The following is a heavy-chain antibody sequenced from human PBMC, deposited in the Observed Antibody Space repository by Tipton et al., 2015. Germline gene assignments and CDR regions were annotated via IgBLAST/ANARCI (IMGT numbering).Heavy chain of an antibody. CDR1: GGSFSDYY. CDR2: IYYSGST. J-gene: IGHJ4*02. Sequence: TLSLTCTVSGGSFSDYYWSWIRQSPGEGLEWIGYIYYSGSTNHNPSLRSRVAMSMDTSKNQFSLKLSSVIAADTAVYYCACQDYDSLTRDYQTVDYWGQGTLVTVSS. V-gene: IGHV4-59*01. D-gene: IGHD3-9*01. CDR3: ACQDYDSLTRDYQTVDY.